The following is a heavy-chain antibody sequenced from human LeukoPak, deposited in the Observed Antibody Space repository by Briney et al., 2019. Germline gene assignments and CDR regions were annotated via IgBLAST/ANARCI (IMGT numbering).Heavy chain of an antibody. CDR3: ARLRDGYNNLDY. CDR2: IYYSGST. V-gene: IGHV4-39*01. CDR1: GGSISSSSYY. D-gene: IGHD5-12*01. J-gene: IGHJ4*02. Sequence: PSETLSLTCTVSGGSISSSSYYWGWIRQPPGKGLEWIGSIYYSGSTYYNPSLNSRVTISVDTSKNQFSLKLSSVTAADTAVYYCARLRDGYNNLDYWGQGTLVTVSS.